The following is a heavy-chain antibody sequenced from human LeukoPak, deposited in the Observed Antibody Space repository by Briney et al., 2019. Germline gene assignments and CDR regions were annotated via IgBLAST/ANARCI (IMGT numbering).Heavy chain of an antibody. CDR1: GFTFSDYY. CDR3: ARDLEYSSGWLSFDY. J-gene: IGHJ4*02. V-gene: IGHV3-11*04. CDR2: ISSSGSTI. D-gene: IGHD6-19*01. Sequence: GGSLRLSCAASGFTFSDYYMSWIRQAPGKGLEWVSYISSSGSTIYYADSVKGRFTISRDNSKNTLYLQMNSLRAEDTAVYYCARDLEYSSGWLSFDYWGQGTLVTVSS.